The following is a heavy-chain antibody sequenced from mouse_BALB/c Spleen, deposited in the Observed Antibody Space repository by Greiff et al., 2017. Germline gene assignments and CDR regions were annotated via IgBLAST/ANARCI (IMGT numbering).Heavy chain of an antibody. Sequence: EVQLVESGGGLVQPGGSLKLSCAASGFTFSSYGMSWVRQTPDKRLELVATINSNGGSTYYPDSVKGRFTISRDNAKNTLYLQMSSLKSEDTAMYYCARGGIYYYGSRAYWYIDVWGAGTTVTVSS. CDR3: ARGGIYYYGSRAYWYIDV. CDR2: INSNGGST. J-gene: IGHJ1*01. V-gene: IGHV5-6-3*01. CDR1: GFTFSSYG. D-gene: IGHD1-1*01.